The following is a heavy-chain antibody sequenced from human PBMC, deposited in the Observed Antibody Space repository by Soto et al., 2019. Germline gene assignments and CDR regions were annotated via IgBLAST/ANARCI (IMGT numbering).Heavy chain of an antibody. D-gene: IGHD5-18*01. J-gene: IGHJ6*02. CDR2: IYYSGIS. Sequence: SETLSLTCTVSGGSTSSGGFYWSWIRQHPGKGLEWIGYIYYSGISYYNPSLKSRVSISLDTSRNQFSMTLNSVTAADTAVYYCARNGYTYGMDVWGQGATVTVTS. CDR3: ARNGYTYGMDV. CDR1: GGSTSSGGFY. V-gene: IGHV4-31*03.